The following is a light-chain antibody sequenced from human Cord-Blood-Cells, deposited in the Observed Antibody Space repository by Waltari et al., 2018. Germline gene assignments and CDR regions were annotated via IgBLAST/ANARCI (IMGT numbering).Light chain of an antibody. CDR1: QSVLYSSNNKNY. CDR3: EQYYSTPLT. J-gene: IGKJ4*01. Sequence: DIVMTQSPDSLAVSLAERATINCKSSQSVLYSSNNKNYLAWYQQKPGKPPKLLIYWASTRESGVPDRFSGSGSGTDFTLTISSLQAEDVAVYYCEQYYSTPLTFGGGTKVEIK. CDR2: WAS. V-gene: IGKV4-1*01.